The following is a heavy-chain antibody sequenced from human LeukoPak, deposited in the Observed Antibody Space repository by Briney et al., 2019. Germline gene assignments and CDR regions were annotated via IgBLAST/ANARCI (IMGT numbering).Heavy chain of an antibody. CDR1: GITVSSNY. CDR3: ARDPPGIRVPGV. D-gene: IGHD6-19*01. CDR2: LYSGGTT. V-gene: IGHV3-53*01. Sequence: GGSLRLSCAASGITVSSNYMTWVRQAPGKGLEWVSVLYSGGTTYYADSVKGRFTTSRDNSKNTLYLQMDSLRVGDTAVYYCARDPPGIRVPGVWGQGTLVTVSS. J-gene: IGHJ4*02.